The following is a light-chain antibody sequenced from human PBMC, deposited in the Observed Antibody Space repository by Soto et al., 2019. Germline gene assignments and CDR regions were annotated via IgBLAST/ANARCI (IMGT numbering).Light chain of an antibody. J-gene: IGKJ1*01. V-gene: IGKV1-27*01. CDR1: QGISNC. CDR2: AAS. Sequence: DIQMTQSPSSLPASVGDRVTITCRASQGISNCLAWYQQKPGKVPKLLIYAASTVQAGVPSRFSGSGSGTDVALTVSSLQPGDVAAYYCQKYNSAPKTCGQGTKVEIK. CDR3: QKYNSAPKT.